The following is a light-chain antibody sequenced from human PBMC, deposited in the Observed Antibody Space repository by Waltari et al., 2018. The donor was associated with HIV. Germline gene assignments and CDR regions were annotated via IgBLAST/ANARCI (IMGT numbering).Light chain of an antibody. Sequence: SSELTQPPSVSVSPGQTARITCSGDASPKPYTHWFQQKPGQAPVVVIHKNTGMPSGIPERFSASRSGTTVTLTITGVQTDDEADYYCLSADRSGTYVFGPGTTVTVL. V-gene: IGLV3-25*03. CDR2: KNT. J-gene: IGLJ1*01. CDR1: ASPKPY. CDR3: LSADRSGTYV.